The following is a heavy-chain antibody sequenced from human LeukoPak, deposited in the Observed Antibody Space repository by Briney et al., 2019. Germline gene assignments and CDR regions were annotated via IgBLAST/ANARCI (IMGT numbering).Heavy chain of an antibody. CDR2: IYYSGST. V-gene: IGHV4-59*08. J-gene: IGHJ4*02. CDR3: ASLYSSGWYYFDY. Sequence: SETLSLTSTVSGGSISSYYWSWIRQPPGKGLEWIGYIYYSGSTNYNPSLKSRVTISVDTSKNQFSLKLSSVTAADTAVYYCASLYSSGWYYFDYWGQGTLVTVSS. D-gene: IGHD6-19*01. CDR1: GGSISSYY.